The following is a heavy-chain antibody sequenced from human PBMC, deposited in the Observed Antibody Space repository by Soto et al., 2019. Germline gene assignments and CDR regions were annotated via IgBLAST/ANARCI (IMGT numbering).Heavy chain of an antibody. J-gene: IGHJ4*02. Sequence: ASVKVSCKASGYTFTSYGISWVRRAPGQGLEWMGWISAYNGNTNYAQKLQGRVTMTTDTSTSTAYMELRSLRSDDTAVYYCARDLPVDSSGWYLGYWGQGTLVTVSS. CDR2: ISAYNGNT. CDR1: GYTFTSYG. D-gene: IGHD6-19*01. CDR3: ARDLPVDSSGWYLGY. V-gene: IGHV1-18*01.